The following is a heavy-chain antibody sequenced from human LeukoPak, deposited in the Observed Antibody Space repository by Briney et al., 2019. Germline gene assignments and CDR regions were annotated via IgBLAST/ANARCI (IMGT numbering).Heavy chain of an antibody. J-gene: IGHJ4*02. Sequence: GGSLRLSCAASGFTFSSYSMNWVRQAPGKGLEWVSSISSSSSYIYYADSVKGRFTISRDNAKNSLYLQMNSLRAEDTAVYYCARGGLSSTSCYDYWGQGTLVTVSS. V-gene: IGHV3-21*01. D-gene: IGHD2-2*01. CDR3: ARGGLSSTSCYDY. CDR2: ISSSSSYI. CDR1: GFTFSSYS.